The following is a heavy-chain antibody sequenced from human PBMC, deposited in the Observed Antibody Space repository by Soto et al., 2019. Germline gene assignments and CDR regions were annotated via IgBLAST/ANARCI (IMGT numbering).Heavy chain of an antibody. Sequence: SETLSLTCTVSGDSITSGGYYWSWLRQPPGKGLEWIGYIYHSGGASYNPSLRGRAVISIDMSKNQFSLRLNAVTAADTATYYCARDYYGAGSQYYYYGMEVWGQGTTVTVSS. CDR3: ARDYYGAGSQYYYYGMEV. J-gene: IGHJ6*02. CDR2: IYHSGGA. V-gene: IGHV4-31*03. D-gene: IGHD3-10*01. CDR1: GDSITSGGYY.